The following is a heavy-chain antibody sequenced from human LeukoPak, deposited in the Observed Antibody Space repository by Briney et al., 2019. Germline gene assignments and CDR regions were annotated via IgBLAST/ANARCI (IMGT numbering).Heavy chain of an antibody. CDR1: GGSISSYY. Sequence: SETLSLTCTVSGGSISSYYWSWIRQPPGKGLEWIGYIYYSGSTNYNPSLKSRVTISVDTSKNQFSLKLSSVSAADTAVYYCARDTLKNYGIDPWGQGTLVTVSS. V-gene: IGHV4-59*01. CDR3: ARDTLKNYGIDP. CDR2: IYYSGST. D-gene: IGHD3-16*01. J-gene: IGHJ5*02.